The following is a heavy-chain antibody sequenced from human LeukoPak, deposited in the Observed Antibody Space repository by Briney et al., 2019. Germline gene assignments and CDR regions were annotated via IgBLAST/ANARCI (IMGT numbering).Heavy chain of an antibody. J-gene: IGHJ4*02. Sequence: PSETLSLTCTVSGGSFSGYYWRWIRQPPGKGLEWIGEINHSGNHNYNTSLKSRLTISVDTSRNQLSLKRSSVTAADTGVYYCARGLTHWGQGTLVTVSS. CDR2: INHSGNH. CDR1: GGSFSGYY. V-gene: IGHV4-34*01. CDR3: ARGLTH.